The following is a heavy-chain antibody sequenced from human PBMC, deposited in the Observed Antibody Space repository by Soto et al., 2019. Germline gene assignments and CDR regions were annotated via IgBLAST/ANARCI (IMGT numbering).Heavy chain of an antibody. J-gene: IGHJ6*02. CDR2: IIPIFGTA. D-gene: IGHD6-13*01. CDR1: GGTISSYA. V-gene: IGHV1-69*13. Sequence: SVKVSCKASGGTISSYAISWVRQAPGQGLEWMGGIIPIFGTANYAQKFQGRVTITADESTSTAYMELSSLRSEDTAVYYCAGAAADRRVGYYYGMDVWGQGTTVTVSS. CDR3: AGAAADRRVGYYYGMDV.